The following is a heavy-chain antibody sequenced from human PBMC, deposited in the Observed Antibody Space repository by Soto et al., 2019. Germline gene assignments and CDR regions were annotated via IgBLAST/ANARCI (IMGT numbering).Heavy chain of an antibody. CDR2: IAYDGSNS. J-gene: IGHJ4*02. Sequence: QVRLVESGGGVVQPGRSLRLSCAASGLTFSTYAFNWVRQAPGKGLEWIGLIAYDGSNSYYADSVKGRFIISRDNSRNTLSLQMNSLRAEDTAVYFCAKDIHYWKEDIHCPNGGMWGPHYWGQGTPVTVSS. CDR1: GLTFSTYA. D-gene: IGHD2-8*01. V-gene: IGHV3-30*18. CDR3: AKDIHYWKEDIHCPNGGMWGPHY.